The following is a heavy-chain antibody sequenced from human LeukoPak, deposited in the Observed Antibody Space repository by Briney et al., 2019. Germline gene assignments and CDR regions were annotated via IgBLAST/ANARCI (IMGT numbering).Heavy chain of an antibody. V-gene: IGHV3-53*01. J-gene: IGHJ1*01. CDR1: GFTVSSNY. D-gene: IGHD3-22*01. CDR3: ARAPSEIGGYYPEYFRH. Sequence: GGSLRLSCAAYGFTVSSNYMSWVRQAPGKGLEWVSVIYSGGSTYYADSVKGRFTISRDNAKNTVSLQMNSLRAEDTGVYYCARAPSEIGGYYPEYFRHWGQGTLVTVSS. CDR2: IYSGGST.